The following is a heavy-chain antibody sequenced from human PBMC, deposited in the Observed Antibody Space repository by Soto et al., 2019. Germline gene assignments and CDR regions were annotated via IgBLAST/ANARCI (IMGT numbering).Heavy chain of an antibody. V-gene: IGHV3-9*01. Sequence: GGSLRLSCAASGFTFSSYSMNWVRQPPGRGLEWVSGITWNGGTIRYVDSVKGRFTISRDNAENSLYLQMNSLRPEDTAVYYCAKGGSAALIAPSGRDNWFDPWGQGTQVTVSS. CDR1: GFTFSSYS. D-gene: IGHD6-13*01. CDR2: ITWNGGTI. J-gene: IGHJ5*02. CDR3: AKGGSAALIAPSGRDNWFDP.